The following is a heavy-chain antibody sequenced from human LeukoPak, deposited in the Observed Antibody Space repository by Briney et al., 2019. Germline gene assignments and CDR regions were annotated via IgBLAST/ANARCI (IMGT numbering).Heavy chain of an antibody. Sequence: GGSLRLSCAVSGCTVSGNYMSWIRQAPGKGLEWVSLIYSDDTTLYADSVKGRFTISRDISKNTLYLQMSSLRAEDTAVYYCARRAGGYSHPYDYWGQGVLVTVSS. CDR1: GCTVSGNY. CDR3: ARRAGGYSHPYDY. CDR2: IYSDDTT. V-gene: IGHV3-53*01. J-gene: IGHJ4*02. D-gene: IGHD4-23*01.